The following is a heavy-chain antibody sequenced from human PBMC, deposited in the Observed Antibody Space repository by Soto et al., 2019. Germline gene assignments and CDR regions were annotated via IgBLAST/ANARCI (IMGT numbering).Heavy chain of an antibody. CDR3: PKKTLFVVVPAAKNDAFDF. CDR1: GFPFSNYG. J-gene: IGHJ3*01. V-gene: IGHV3-7*01. CDR2: IKQDGSEK. D-gene: IGHD2-2*01. Sequence: GGSLRLSCASAGFPFSNYGVSWVRQAPGKGLEWVANIKQDGSEKYYVDSVKGRFPTSRANAKTPLYLQMTSLSPGDTAVYYCPKKTLFVVVPAAKNDAFDFWGNGTMVPVSS.